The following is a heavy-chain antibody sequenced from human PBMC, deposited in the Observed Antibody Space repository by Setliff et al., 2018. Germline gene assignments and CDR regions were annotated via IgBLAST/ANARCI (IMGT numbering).Heavy chain of an antibody. D-gene: IGHD2-2*03. CDR3: VRVEAGYCSSTSCYVVGAFDI. J-gene: IGHJ3*02. Sequence: PSETLSLTCAVSGGAISEYYWNWIRQPPGKGLEWIGYIYTSGDTNYNPSLKSRVTISVDTSKNQFSLKVSSVTAADTAVYYCVRVEAGYCSSTSCYVVGAFDIWGQGTMVTVSS. CDR1: GGAISEYY. CDR2: IYTSGDT. V-gene: IGHV4-4*08.